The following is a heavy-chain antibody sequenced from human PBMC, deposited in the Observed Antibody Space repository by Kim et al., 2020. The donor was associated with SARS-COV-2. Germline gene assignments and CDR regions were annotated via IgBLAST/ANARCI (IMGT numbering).Heavy chain of an antibody. CDR2: GSVI. Sequence: GSVISYADSVKGRFTISRDNAKNSLYLQMNSQRAEDTAVYYCAKGGGYVDPWGQGTLVTVSS. J-gene: IGHJ5*02. CDR3: AKGGGYVDP. V-gene: IGHV3-11*01. D-gene: IGHD5-12*01.